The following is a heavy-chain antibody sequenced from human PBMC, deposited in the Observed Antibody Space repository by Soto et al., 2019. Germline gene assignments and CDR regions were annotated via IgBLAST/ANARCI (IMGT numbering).Heavy chain of an antibody. CDR1: GSTFRSYW. J-gene: IGHJ4*02. Sequence: GGSLRLSCAASGSTFRSYWMQWVRQAPGKGLVWVSWINSDGSSTSYADSVKGRFTISRDNAKNTLYLQMNSLRAEDTAVYYCARTSRFHYWGQGTLVTAPQ. CDR2: INSDGSST. CDR3: ARTSRFHY. D-gene: IGHD6-6*01. V-gene: IGHV3-74*01.